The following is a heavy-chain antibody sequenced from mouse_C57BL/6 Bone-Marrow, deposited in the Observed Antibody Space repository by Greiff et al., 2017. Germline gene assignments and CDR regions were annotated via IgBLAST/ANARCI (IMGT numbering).Heavy chain of an antibody. CDR3: ARPTVYYAMDY. CDR2: ISSGGSYT. D-gene: IGHD1-1*01. Sequence: EVKLVESGGDLVKPGGSLKLSCAASGFTFSSYGMSWVRQTPDKRLEWVATISSGGSYTYYPDSVKGRITISRDNAKNTLYLQMSSLKSEDTAMYYCARPTVYYAMDYWGQGTSVTVSS. J-gene: IGHJ4*01. V-gene: IGHV5-6*01. CDR1: GFTFSSYG.